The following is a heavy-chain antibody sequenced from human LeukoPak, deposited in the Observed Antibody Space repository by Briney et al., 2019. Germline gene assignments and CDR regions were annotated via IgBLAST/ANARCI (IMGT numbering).Heavy chain of an antibody. V-gene: IGHV3-74*01. CDR1: GFSFSVYW. Sequence: GGSLRLSCAASGFSFSVYWMHWVRQAPGKGPVWVSRIKTDGSITDYADSVKGRFTISRDNAKNTLHLQMNSLRAEDTAVYYCARDRGIAFYWGQGTLVTVSS. D-gene: IGHD6-13*01. CDR2: IKTDGSIT. CDR3: ARDRGIAFY. J-gene: IGHJ4*02.